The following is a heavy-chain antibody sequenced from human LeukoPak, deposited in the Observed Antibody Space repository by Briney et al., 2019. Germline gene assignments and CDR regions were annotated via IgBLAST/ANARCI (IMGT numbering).Heavy chain of an antibody. V-gene: IGHV4-4*07. J-gene: IGHJ6*02. CDR2: IYTSGST. CDR1: GGSISSYY. Sequence: SETLSLTCTVSGGSISSYYWSWIRQPAGKGLEWIGRIYTSGSTNYNPSLKSRVTMSIDTSKNQFSLKLSSVTAADTAVYYCARVGTAPYYYYGMDVWGQGTTVTVSS. CDR3: ARVGTAPYYYYGMDV. D-gene: IGHD5-18*01.